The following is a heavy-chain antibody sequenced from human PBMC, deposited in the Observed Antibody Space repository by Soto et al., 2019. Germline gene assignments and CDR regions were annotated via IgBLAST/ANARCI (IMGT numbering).Heavy chain of an antibody. CDR2: MNPNSGNT. J-gene: IGHJ6*03. Sequence: GASVKVSCKASGYTFTSYDINWVRQATGQGLEWMGWMNPNSGNTGYAQKFQGRVTMTRNTSISTAYMELSSLRSEDTAVYCCARGRGYSYGYSYYYMDVWGKGTTVTVSS. D-gene: IGHD5-18*01. V-gene: IGHV1-8*01. CDR3: ARGRGYSYGYSYYYMDV. CDR1: GYTFTSYD.